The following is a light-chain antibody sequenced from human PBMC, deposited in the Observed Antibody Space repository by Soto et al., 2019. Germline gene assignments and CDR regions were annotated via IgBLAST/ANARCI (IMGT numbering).Light chain of an antibody. J-gene: IGLJ1*01. CDR1: SSDVGSYNL. CDR2: EDN. Sequence: QCVLNQPASGSGSPGEAITISCTGTSSDVGSYNLVSWYQQHPGKAPKLMIYEDNKRPSGVSNRFSVSKSGYTASLTISGLQAEDEADYYCCSYARTSTYVFGSGTKVTVL. CDR3: CSYARTSTYV. V-gene: IGLV2-23*01.